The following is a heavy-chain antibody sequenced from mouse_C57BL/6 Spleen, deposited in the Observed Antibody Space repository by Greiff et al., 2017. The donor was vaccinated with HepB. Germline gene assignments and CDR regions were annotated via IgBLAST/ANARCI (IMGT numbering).Heavy chain of an antibody. J-gene: IGHJ2*01. Sequence: EVKLEESGEGLVKPGGSLKLSCAASGFTFSSYAMSWVRQTPEKRLEWVAYISSGGDYIYYADTVKGRFTISRDNARNTLYLQMSSLKSEDTAMYYCTRVSVVATDYFDYWGQGTTLTVSS. CDR1: GFTFSSYA. CDR3: TRVSVVATDYFDY. CDR2: ISSGGDYI. D-gene: IGHD1-1*01. V-gene: IGHV5-9-1*02.